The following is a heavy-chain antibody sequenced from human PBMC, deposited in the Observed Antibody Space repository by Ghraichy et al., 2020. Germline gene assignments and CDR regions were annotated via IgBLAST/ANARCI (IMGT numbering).Heavy chain of an antibody. V-gene: IGHV4-4*07. D-gene: IGHD1-7*01. J-gene: IGHJ5*02. CDR2: IYTSGST. CDR1: GGSISSYY. Sequence: SETLSLTCTVSGGSISSYYWSWIRQPAGKGLEWIGRIYTSGSTNYNPSLKSRVTMSVDTSKNQFSLKLSSVTAADTAVYYCARDLFAWNYFGVNWFDPWGQGTLVTVSS. CDR3: ARDLFAWNYFGVNWFDP.